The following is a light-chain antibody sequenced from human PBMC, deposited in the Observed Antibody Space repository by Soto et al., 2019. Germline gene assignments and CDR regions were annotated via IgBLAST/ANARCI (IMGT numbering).Light chain of an antibody. CDR1: QSVSANY. J-gene: IGKJ3*01. CDR3: QQHGSSPFT. CDR2: GAS. Sequence: EIGLTQSPGTLSLSPGERATLSCRASQSVSANYLAWYQQKPGQAPRLLIYGASSKATGIPDTFSGSGSGTDVTVTISSLEPEDFEVYFCQQHGSSPFTVGPGTKVDI. V-gene: IGKV3-20*01.